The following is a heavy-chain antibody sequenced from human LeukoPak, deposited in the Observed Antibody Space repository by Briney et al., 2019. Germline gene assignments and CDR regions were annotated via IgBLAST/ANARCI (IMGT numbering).Heavy chain of an antibody. CDR3: AKECFRGNPWYFDY. CDR1: GYTFTSYG. V-gene: IGHV1-18*01. CDR2: ISAYNGNT. D-gene: IGHD1-14*01. J-gene: IGHJ4*02. Sequence: ASVKVSCKASGYTFTSYGISWVRQAPGQGLEWMGWISAYNGNTNYAQKLQGRVTMTTDTSTSTAYMELRSLRSDDTAVYYCAKECFRGNPWYFDYWGQGTLVTVSS.